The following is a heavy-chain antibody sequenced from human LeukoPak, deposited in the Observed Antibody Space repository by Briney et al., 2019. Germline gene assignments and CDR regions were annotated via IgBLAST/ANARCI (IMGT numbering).Heavy chain of an antibody. CDR3: ARRGYCSGGSCRGKYNWFDP. V-gene: IGHV4-31*03. J-gene: IGHJ5*02. CDR1: GGSISSAGYS. D-gene: IGHD2-15*01. Sequence: KPSETLSLTCTVSGGSISSAGYSWNWIRQLPGKGLEWIGYIYYSGNTYYNPSLKSRVTISVDTSKSQFSLKLSSVTAADTAVYYCARRGYCSGGSCRGKYNWFDPWGQGTLVTVSS. CDR2: IYYSGNT.